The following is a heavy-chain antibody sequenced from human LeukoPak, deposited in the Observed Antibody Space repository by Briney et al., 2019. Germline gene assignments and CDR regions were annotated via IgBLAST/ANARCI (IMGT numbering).Heavy chain of an antibody. CDR3: TSSSPTSYSDY. CDR1: GFSVGSNY. D-gene: IGHD6-13*01. CDR2: LFSRGST. Sequence: QPGGSLRLSCAASGFSVGSNYMNWVRQAPGKGLEFVSVLFSRGSTYYADSVKGRFTISRHNSENTLYLQMNSLRVEDTAVYYCTSSSPTSYSDYWGQGTLVTVSS. J-gene: IGHJ4*02. V-gene: IGHV3-53*04.